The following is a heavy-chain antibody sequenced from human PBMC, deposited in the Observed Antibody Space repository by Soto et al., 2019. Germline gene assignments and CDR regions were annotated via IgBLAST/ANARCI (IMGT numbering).Heavy chain of an antibody. J-gene: IGHJ4*02. CDR2: INPSGGST. Sequence: QVQLVQSGAEVKRPGASVRVSCKASGYTFTSQYIHWVRQAPGQGVEWMGVINPSGGSTSYAPEFQGRVTMTRDTSTSAVYMELSSLRSEDTAVYYCARGWSLTWGTFYNWFDYWGQGTLVTVSS. CDR3: ARGWSLTWGTFYNWFDY. CDR1: GYTFTSQY. V-gene: IGHV1-46*01. D-gene: IGHD3-10*01.